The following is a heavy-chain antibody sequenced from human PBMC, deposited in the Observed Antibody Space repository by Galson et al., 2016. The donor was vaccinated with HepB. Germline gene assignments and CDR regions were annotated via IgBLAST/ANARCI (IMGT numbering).Heavy chain of an antibody. Sequence: SETLSLTCTVSGGSISSSSYYWGWIRQPPGKGLEWIGSIYYSGSTYYNPSLKSRVTISIDTSKNQFSLKLSSVTAADTAVFYCARDSADYGDYLTSYYYYGMDVWGQGTTVTVSS. CDR2: IYYSGST. V-gene: IGHV4-39*07. J-gene: IGHJ6*02. CDR3: ARDSADYGDYLTSYYYYGMDV. CDR1: GGSISSSSYY. D-gene: IGHD4-17*01.